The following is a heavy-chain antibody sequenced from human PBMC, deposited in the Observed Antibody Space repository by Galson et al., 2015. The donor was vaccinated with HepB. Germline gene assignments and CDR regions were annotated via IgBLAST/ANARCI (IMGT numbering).Heavy chain of an antibody. V-gene: IGHV3-74*01. D-gene: IGHD5-12*01. CDR2: INIDGSST. CDR1: GFTFSNFW. CDR3: ARGHSGLRV. J-gene: IGHJ3*01. Sequence: SLRLSCAASGFTFSNFWMNWVRQAPGKGPVWVSRINIDGSSTTYGDSVRGRLTISRDNAKNTLYLQMNSLRAEDTAVYYCARGHSGLRVWGQGTMVTVSS.